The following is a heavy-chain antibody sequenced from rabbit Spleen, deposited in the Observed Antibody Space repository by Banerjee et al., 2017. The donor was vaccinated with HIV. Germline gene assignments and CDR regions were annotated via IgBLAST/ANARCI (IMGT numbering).Heavy chain of an antibody. D-gene: IGHD1-1*01. CDR2: IYGGDSDST. CDR3: ARDTSTSFSSYGMDL. CDR1: GIDFSSGYW. V-gene: IGHV1S45*01. Sequence: QEQLVESGGDLVKPEGSLTLTCTASGIDFSSGYWMCWVRQAPGKGLEWIACIYGGDSDSTAYASWAKGRFIMSRTSSTTVTLQMTSLTAADTATYFCARDTSTSFSSYGMDLWGPGTLVTVS. J-gene: IGHJ6*01.